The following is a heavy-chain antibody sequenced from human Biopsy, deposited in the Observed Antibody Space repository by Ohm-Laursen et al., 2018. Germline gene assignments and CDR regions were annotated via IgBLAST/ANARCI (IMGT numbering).Heavy chain of an antibody. CDR2: SIPLFNTA. D-gene: IGHD3-22*01. Sequence: SVKVSCKSSGGTFTNHAVGWVRQAPGQGLEWVGSSIPLFNTANYADKFQGRVTLTADKSTTTAYMELSSLRSEDTVIYYCARFPLGAYDDSGSYRAVEHWYFDLWGRGTLVTVSS. V-gene: IGHV1-69*06. J-gene: IGHJ2*01. CDR1: GGTFTNHA. CDR3: ARFPLGAYDDSGSYRAVEHWYFDL.